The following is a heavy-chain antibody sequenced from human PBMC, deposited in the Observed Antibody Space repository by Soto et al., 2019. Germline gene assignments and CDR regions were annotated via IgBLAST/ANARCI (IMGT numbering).Heavy chain of an antibody. J-gene: IGHJ5*02. Sequence: ASVKVSCKASGYTLTSYGISWVRQAPGQGLEWMGWISAYNGNTKYAQKLQGRVTMTTDTSTSTAYMELRSLRSDDTAVYYCARMLYYYDYVWGRYRQGGNWFDPWGQGNLVTV. V-gene: IGHV1-18*04. CDR3: ARMLYYYDYVWGRYRQGGNWFDP. CDR1: GYTLTSYG. D-gene: IGHD3-16*02. CDR2: ISAYNGNT.